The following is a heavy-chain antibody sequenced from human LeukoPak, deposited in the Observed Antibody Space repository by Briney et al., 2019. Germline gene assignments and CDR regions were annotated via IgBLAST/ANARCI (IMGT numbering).Heavy chain of an antibody. V-gene: IGHV4-31*03. CDR2: IYYSGST. J-gene: IGHJ6*02. CDR3: ARDREVVYYYYGMDV. Sequence: TLSLTCTVSGGSISSGNYYWSWIRQHPGKGLEWIGYIYYSGSTYYNPSLKSRVTISVDTSKNQFSLKLSSVTAADTAVYYCARDREVVYYYYGMDVWGQGTTVTVSS. D-gene: IGHD3-22*01. CDR1: GGSISSGNYY.